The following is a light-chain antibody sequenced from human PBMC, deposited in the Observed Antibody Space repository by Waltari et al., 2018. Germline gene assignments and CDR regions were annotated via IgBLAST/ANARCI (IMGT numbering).Light chain of an antibody. CDR2: KAS. V-gene: IGKV1-12*01. CDR3: LHYSSSPFT. J-gene: IGKJ3*01. CDR1: QSISSW. Sequence: GDTVTITCRASQSISSWLAWYQQKPGKAPKLLIYKASSLQSGVPSRFSGSGSGTDFTLTISSLQPEDFATYYCLHYSSSPFTFGPGTKLDIK.